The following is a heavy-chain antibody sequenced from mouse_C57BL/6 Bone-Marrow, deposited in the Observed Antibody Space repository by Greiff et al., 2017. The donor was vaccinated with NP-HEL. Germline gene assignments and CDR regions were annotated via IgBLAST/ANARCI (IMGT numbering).Heavy chain of an antibody. J-gene: IGHJ4*01. Sequence: EVHLVESGGDLVKPGGSLKLSCAASGFTFSSYGMSWVLQTPDKRLEWVATISSGGSYTYYPDSVKGRFTISRDNAKNTLYLQMSSLKSEDTAMYYCARPLPYYAMDYWGQGTSVTVSS. CDR3: ARPLPYYAMDY. CDR2: ISSGGSYT. V-gene: IGHV5-6*01. CDR1: GFTFSSYG. D-gene: IGHD2-1*01.